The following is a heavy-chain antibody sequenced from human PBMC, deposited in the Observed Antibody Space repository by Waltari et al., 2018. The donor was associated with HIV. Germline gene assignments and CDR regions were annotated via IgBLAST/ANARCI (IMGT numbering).Heavy chain of an antibody. J-gene: IGHJ4*02. CDR2: INPSGGST. V-gene: IGHV1-46*01. D-gene: IGHD3-22*01. CDR1: GYTFTSDY. CDR3: ARERRVDYDSSGYYWIY. Sequence: QVQLVQSGAEVKKPGASVKVSCKASGYTFTSDYMHWVRQAPGQGLEWMGIINPSGGSTSYAQKFQGRVTMTRDTSTSTVYMELSSLRSEDTAVYYCARERRVDYDSSGYYWIYWGQGTLVTVSS.